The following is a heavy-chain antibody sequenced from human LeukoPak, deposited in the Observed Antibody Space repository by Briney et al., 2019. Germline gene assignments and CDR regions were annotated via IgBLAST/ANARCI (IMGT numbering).Heavy chain of an antibody. Sequence: SETLSLTCTVSGGAISSGDYYWSWIRQPPGKGLEWIGYSYYSGNTYYNPSLKSRVTISMDTSKNQFSLKLNSMTAADTAVYYCARHYYDSSGRPFDYWGQGSLVTVSS. CDR1: GGAISSGDYY. CDR2: SYYSGNT. D-gene: IGHD3-22*01. CDR3: ARHYYDSSGRPFDY. V-gene: IGHV4-30-4*01. J-gene: IGHJ4*02.